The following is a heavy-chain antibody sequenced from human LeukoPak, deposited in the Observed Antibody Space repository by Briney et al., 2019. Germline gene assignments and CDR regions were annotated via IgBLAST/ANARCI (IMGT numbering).Heavy chain of an antibody. CDR1: GFTFSTFA. J-gene: IGHJ2*01. CDR3: ARGSYFIL. V-gene: IGHV3-23*01. Sequence: PGGSLRLSCAASGFTFSTFAMSWVRQAPGKGLEWVSAISGSGGGTYYADSVKGRLTISRDNYRNALYLQMNSLRAEDTAVYYCARGSYFILWGRGTLVTVSS. CDR2: ISGSGGGT.